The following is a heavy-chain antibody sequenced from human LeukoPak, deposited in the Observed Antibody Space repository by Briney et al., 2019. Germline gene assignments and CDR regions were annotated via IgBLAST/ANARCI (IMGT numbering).Heavy chain of an antibody. Sequence: ASVKVSCKASGYTFTGYYMHLVRQAPGQGLEWMGWINPNSGGTNYAQKFQGRVTMTRDTSISTAYMELSRLRSDDTAVYYCARDRENFWSGYYDGYYYYMDVWGKGTTVTVSS. D-gene: IGHD3-3*01. V-gene: IGHV1-2*02. CDR1: GYTFTGYY. CDR2: INPNSGGT. J-gene: IGHJ6*03. CDR3: ARDRENFWSGYYDGYYYYMDV.